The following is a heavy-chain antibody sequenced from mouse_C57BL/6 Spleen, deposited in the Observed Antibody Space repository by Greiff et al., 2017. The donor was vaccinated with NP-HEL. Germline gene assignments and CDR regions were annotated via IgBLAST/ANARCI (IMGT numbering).Heavy chain of an antibody. V-gene: IGHV3-6*01. CDR1: GYSITSGYY. CDR2: ISYDGSN. J-gene: IGHJ2*01. CDR3: ARDDGVGDY. Sequence: EVKVEESGPGLVKPSQSLSLTCSVTGYSITSGYYWNWIRQFPGNKLEWMGYISYDGSNNYNPSLKNRISITRDTSKNQFFLKLNSVTTEDTATYYCARDDGVGDYWGQGTTLTVSS. D-gene: IGHD2-3*01.